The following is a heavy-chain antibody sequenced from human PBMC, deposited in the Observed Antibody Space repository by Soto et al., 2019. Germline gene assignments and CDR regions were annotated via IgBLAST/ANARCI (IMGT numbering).Heavy chain of an antibody. Sequence: EVQLVESGGGLVQPGGSLRLSCAASGFTVSSNYMSWVRQAPGKGLEWVSVIYSGGSTYYADSVKGRFTISRDNSKNTRYLPMNSLRAEDTAVYYCARMGVIPFYYYGMDVWGQGTTVTVSS. V-gene: IGHV3-66*01. D-gene: IGHD3-16*02. CDR3: ARMGVIPFYYYGMDV. CDR2: IYSGGST. CDR1: GFTVSSNY. J-gene: IGHJ6*02.